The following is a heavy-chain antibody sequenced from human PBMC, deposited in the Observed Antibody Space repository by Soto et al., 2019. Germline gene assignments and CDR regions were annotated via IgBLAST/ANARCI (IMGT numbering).Heavy chain of an antibody. CDR3: ARALGGGLQPWRIYGNWFDP. V-gene: IGHV4-31*03. J-gene: IGHJ5*02. CDR2: IYYSGST. Sequence: KASETLSLTCTVSGGSISSGGYYWSWIRQHPGKGLEWIGYIYYSGSTYYNPSLKSRVTISVDTSKNQFSLKLSSVTAADTAVYYCARALGGGLQPWRIYGNWFDPWGQGTLVTVSS. CDR1: GGSISSGGYY. D-gene: IGHD2-15*01.